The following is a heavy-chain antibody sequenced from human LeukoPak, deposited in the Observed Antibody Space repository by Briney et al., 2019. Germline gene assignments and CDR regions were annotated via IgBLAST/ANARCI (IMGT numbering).Heavy chain of an antibody. CDR1: GYTFTSYG. CDR2: ISAYNGNT. D-gene: IGHD2-21*01. CDR3: AVYRGLYYYYYMHV. Sequence: ASVKVSCKASGYTFTSYGISWVRQAPGQGLEWMGWISAYNGNTNYAQKLQGRVTMTTDTSTSTAYMELRSLRSDDTAVYYCAVYRGLYYYYYMHVWGKGATVTLSS. V-gene: IGHV1-18*01. J-gene: IGHJ6*03.